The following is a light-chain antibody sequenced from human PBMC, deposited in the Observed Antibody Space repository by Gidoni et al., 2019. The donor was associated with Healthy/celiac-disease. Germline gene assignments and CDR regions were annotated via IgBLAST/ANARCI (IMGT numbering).Light chain of an antibody. V-gene: IGKV1-27*01. J-gene: IGKJ1*01. Sequence: IHLTHSPSSLSASVGDRVTITCRASQGISNYLAWYQQKPGKVPKLLIYAASTLQSGVPSRFSGSGSGTDFTLTISSLQPEDVATYYCQKYNSAPWTFGQGTKVEIK. CDR2: AAS. CDR1: QGISNY. CDR3: QKYNSAPWT.